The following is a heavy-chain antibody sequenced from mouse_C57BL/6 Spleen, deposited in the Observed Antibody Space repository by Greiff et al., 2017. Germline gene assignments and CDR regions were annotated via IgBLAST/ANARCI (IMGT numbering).Heavy chain of an antibody. CDR2: IDPSDSET. D-gene: IGHD1-1*01. Sequence: QVQLQQPGAELVRPGSSVKLSCKASGYTFTSYWLHWVKQRPIQGLEWIGNIDPSDSETHSNQKFKDKATLTVDKSSSTAYMQRSSLTSEDSAVYYCARGRITTVVADWYFDVWGTGTTVTVSS. V-gene: IGHV1-52*01. CDR1: GYTFTSYW. CDR3: ARGRITTVVADWYFDV. J-gene: IGHJ1*03.